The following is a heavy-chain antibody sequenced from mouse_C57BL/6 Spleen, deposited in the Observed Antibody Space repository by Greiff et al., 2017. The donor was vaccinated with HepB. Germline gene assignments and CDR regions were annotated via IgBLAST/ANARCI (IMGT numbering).Heavy chain of an antibody. D-gene: IGHD1-1*01. V-gene: IGHV5-4*03. Sequence: EVKVVESGGGLVKPGGSLKLSCAASGFTFSSYAMSWVRQTPEKRLEWVATISDGGSYTYYPDNVKGRFTISRDNAKNNLYLQMSHLKSEDTAMYYCARALYYGSSDYYAMDYWGQGTSVTVSS. CDR1: GFTFSSYA. J-gene: IGHJ4*01. CDR3: ARALYYGSSDYYAMDY. CDR2: ISDGGSYT.